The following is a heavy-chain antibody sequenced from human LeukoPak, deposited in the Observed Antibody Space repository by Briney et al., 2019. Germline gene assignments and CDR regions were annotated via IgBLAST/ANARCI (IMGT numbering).Heavy chain of an antibody. J-gene: IGHJ6*03. Sequence: ASVKVSCKASGYTFTSYDINWVRQATGQGLEWMGWMNPNSGNTGYAQKFQGRVTMTRNTSISTAYMELSSLRSEDTAVYYCARGLEWLALPFYYYYYMDVWGKGTLVTVSS. D-gene: IGHD3-3*01. CDR3: ARGLEWLALPFYYYYYMDV. CDR1: GYTFTSYD. CDR2: MNPNSGNT. V-gene: IGHV1-8*01.